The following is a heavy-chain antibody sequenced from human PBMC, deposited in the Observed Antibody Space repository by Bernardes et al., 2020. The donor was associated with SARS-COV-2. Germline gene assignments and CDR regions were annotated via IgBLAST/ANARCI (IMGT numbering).Heavy chain of an antibody. CDR3: VKGAVAVAGTSVDFFEY. Sequence: GGSLRLSCSASGFTFSNYAMHWVRQAPGKGLEYVSSVSGSGYTTYYADSVRGRFTISRDNSKHTLYLQVSSLRTEDTAVYFCVKGAVAVAGTSVDFFEYWGQGTLVTVAS. V-gene: IGHV3-64D*06. D-gene: IGHD6-19*01. CDR1: GFTFSNYA. J-gene: IGHJ4*02. CDR2: VSGSGYTT.